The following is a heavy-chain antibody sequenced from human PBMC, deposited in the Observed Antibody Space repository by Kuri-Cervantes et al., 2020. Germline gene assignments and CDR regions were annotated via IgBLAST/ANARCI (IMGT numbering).Heavy chain of an antibody. D-gene: IGHD4-23*01. V-gene: IGHV3-53*01. CDR1: GFTFSSYS. J-gene: IGHJ2*01. CDR3: ARVLYGGDSFWYIDL. Sequence: GGSLRLSCAASGFTFSSYSMNWVRQAPGKGLEWVSVIYSGGSTDYADSVKGRFTISRDNSKNTLYVQMNSLRAEDTAVYYCARVLYGGDSFWYIDLWGRGTLVTVSS. CDR2: IYSGGST.